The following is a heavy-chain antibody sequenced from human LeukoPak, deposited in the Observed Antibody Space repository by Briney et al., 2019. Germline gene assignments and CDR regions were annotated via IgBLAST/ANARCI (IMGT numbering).Heavy chain of an antibody. D-gene: IGHD1-14*01. CDR2: INHSGSN. CDR1: GGSFSGYY. Sequence: SETLSLTCAVYGGSFSGYYWSWIRQPPGKGLEWIGEINHSGSNNYNPSLKSRGTISVDTSKNQFSLKLSSVTAADTAVYYCARGLSGPRRSGDYWGQGTLVTVSS. V-gene: IGHV4-34*01. CDR3: ARGLSGPRRSGDY. J-gene: IGHJ4*02.